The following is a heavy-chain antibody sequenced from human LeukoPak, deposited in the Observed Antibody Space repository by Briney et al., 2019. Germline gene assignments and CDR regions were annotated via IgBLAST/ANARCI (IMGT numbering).Heavy chain of an antibody. CDR2: IVVGSGNT. D-gene: IGHD2-15*01. J-gene: IGHJ4*02. CDR1: GFTFTSSA. CDR3: AAGWVCSGGSCYYSFDY. Sequence: SVKVSSKASGFTFTSSAMQWVRQARGQRLEWIGWIVVGSGNTNYAQKFQERVTITRDMSTSTAYMELSSLRSEDTAVYYCAAGWVCSGGSCYYSFDYWGQGTLVTVSS. V-gene: IGHV1-58*02.